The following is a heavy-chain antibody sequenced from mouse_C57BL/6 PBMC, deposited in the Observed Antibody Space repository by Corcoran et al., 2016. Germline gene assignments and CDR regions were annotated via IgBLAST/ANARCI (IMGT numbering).Heavy chain of an antibody. Sequence: QVQLQQSGAELARPGASVKLSCKASGYTFTSYGISWVKQRTGQGLEWIGEIYPRSGNTYYNEKFKGKATLTADKSSSTAYMELRSLTSEDSAVYFCARKGEKKRGGNYAMDYWGQGTSVTVSS. V-gene: IGHV1-81*01. D-gene: IGHD2-14*01. CDR3: ARKGEKKRGGNYAMDY. CDR1: GYTFTSYG. CDR2: IYPRSGNT. J-gene: IGHJ4*01.